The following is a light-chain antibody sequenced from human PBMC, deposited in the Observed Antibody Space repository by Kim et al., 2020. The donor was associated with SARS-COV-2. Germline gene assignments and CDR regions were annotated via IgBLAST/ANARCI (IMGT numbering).Light chain of an antibody. CDR3: CSYAGPDTFYV. V-gene: IGLV2-23*02. CDR2: EVN. Sequence: SITISCTGTSSDVGSYKLVSWYQQHPGKAPKLFISEVNKRPSGVSHRFSGSKSGNTASLTISGLQAEDEADYYCCSYAGPDTFYVFGSGTKVTVL. J-gene: IGLJ1*01. CDR1: SSDVGSYKL.